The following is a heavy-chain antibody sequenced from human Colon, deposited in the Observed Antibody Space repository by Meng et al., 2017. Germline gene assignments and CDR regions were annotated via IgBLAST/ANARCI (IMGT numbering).Heavy chain of an antibody. V-gene: IGHV3-48*03. D-gene: IGHD7-27*01. CDR3: ARELTGVMGDACDI. J-gene: IGHJ3*02. Sequence: GGSLRLSCAASGFTFSSYEMNWVRQAPGKGLEWVSYISTSGTTISYADSVKGRFTISRDNAKNSLYLQMNSLRAEDKAVYYCARELTGVMGDACDIWGQGTVVTVSS. CDR1: GFTFSSYE. CDR2: ISTSGTTI.